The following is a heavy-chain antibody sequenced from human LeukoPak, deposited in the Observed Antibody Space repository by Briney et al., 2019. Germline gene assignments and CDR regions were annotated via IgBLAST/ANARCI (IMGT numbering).Heavy chain of an antibody. D-gene: IGHD3-3*01. J-gene: IGHJ4*02. CDR3: ARVLRYDFWSAYYFDY. CDR2: ISTYNGNT. V-gene: IGHV1-18*01. CDR1: GYTFNSYD. Sequence: VKVSCKAPGYTFNSYDISWVRQAPGQGLEWMAWISTYNGNTNYALKVQGRATMTTDTSTSTAYMELRSLRSDDTAVYYCARVLRYDFWSAYYFDYWGQGTLVTVSS.